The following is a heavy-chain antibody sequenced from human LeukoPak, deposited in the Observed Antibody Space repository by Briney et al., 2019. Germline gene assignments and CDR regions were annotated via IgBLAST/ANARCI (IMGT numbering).Heavy chain of an antibody. V-gene: IGHV1-2*02. D-gene: IGHD3-10*01. CDR3: ARASGTSFDF. Sequence: ASVKVSCKPFGYSFSAYYMHWVRQAPGQGLEWMGRINPKNGGTDYGQKFQDRVTMTWDTSISTAYMELSRLRSDDTTVYYCARASGTSFDFWGQETLVTVSS. J-gene: IGHJ4*02. CDR1: GYSFSAYY. CDR2: INPKNGGT.